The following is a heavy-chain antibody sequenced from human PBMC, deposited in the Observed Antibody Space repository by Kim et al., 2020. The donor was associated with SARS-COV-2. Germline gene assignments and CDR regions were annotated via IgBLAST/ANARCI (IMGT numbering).Heavy chain of an antibody. V-gene: IGHV4-39*01. J-gene: IGHJ5*02. D-gene: IGHD6-6*01. CDR2: IYYTGST. CDR1: GGSVSSSSYY. CDR3: ARLEYSSSSRLFDP. Sequence: SETLSLTCTVSGGSVSSSSYYWGWIRQPPGKGLEWIGNIYYTGSTYYNTSLKSRVTISVDTSKNQFSLKLSYLTAADTAVYYCARLEYSSSSRLFDPWGQGTLVTVSS.